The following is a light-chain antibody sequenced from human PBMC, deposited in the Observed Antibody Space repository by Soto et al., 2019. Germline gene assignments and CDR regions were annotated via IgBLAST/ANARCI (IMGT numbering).Light chain of an antibody. CDR1: QSINSD. CDR2: GAS. Sequence: EIVLTQSPATLSVSPGETARLSCRASQSINSDVAWYQQKPGQTPRLLIHGASNRATGIAARFSGSGSGTEFTLTISGLQSEDFATYYCQQYNYWPVTFGGGTKVEIK. J-gene: IGKJ4*01. V-gene: IGKV3-15*01. CDR3: QQYNYWPVT.